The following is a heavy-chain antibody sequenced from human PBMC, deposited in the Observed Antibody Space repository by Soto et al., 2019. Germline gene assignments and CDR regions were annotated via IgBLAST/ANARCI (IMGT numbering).Heavy chain of an antibody. J-gene: IGHJ6*02. V-gene: IGHV3-30*18. CDR3: AKDSTAHYYYGMDV. Sequence: PGGSLRLSCAASGFTFTNYGLHWVRQAPGKGLEWVAVISHDGINKYYEDSVKGRFTISRGTSKNTLYLQMNSLRPEDTAVYFCAKDSTAHYYYGMDVWGQGTTVTVSS. CDR1: GFTFTNYG. CDR2: ISHDGINK. D-gene: IGHD2-21*02.